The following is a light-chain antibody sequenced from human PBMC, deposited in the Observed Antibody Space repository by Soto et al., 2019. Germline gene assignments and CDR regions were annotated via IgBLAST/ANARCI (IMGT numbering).Light chain of an antibody. CDR3: QSYDSSLSAVV. J-gene: IGLJ2*01. V-gene: IGLV1-40*01. CDR1: SSNIGAGYN. CDR2: GNN. Sequence: QSVLTKPPSVSGAPGQRVTISCTGSSSNIGAGYNVYWYQQLPGTAPKLVIYGNNNRPSGVPDRFSGSKSGTSASLAITGLQAEDEADYHCQSYDSSLSAVVFGGGTKLTVL.